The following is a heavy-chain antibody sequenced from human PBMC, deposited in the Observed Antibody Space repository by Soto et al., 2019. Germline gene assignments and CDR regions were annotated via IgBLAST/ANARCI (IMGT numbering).Heavy chain of an antibody. D-gene: IGHD6-13*01. V-gene: IGHV4-31*03. J-gene: IGHJ4*02. CDR2: IYPSGST. CDR3: ARGQLELAGGFC. CDR1: GVSISSGDYY. Sequence: QVQLQESGPGLVKPSQTLSLTCTVSGVSISSGDYYWTWIRQLPGKGLEWIGYIYPSGSTYYNPSLKRRVTISIDTSKNQFSLKLSSVTAADTAVYDCARGQLELAGGFCWGQGTRVTVSS.